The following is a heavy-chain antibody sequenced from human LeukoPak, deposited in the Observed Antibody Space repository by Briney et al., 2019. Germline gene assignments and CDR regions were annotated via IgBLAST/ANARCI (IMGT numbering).Heavy chain of an antibody. CDR3: ATAYGGNAQGDY. Sequence: ASVKVSSKVSGYTLTELSMHWVRQAPGKGLEWMGGFDPEDGETIYAQKFQGRVTMTEDTSTDTAYMELSSLRSEDTAVYYCATAYGGNAQGDYWGQGTLVTVSS. CDR1: GYTLTELS. D-gene: IGHD4-23*01. J-gene: IGHJ4*02. V-gene: IGHV1-24*01. CDR2: FDPEDGET.